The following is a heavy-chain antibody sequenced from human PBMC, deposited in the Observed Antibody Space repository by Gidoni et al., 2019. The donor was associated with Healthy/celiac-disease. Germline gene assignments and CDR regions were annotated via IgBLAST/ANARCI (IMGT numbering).Heavy chain of an antibody. J-gene: IGHJ5*02. Sequence: QVQLQESGPGLVTPSETLSLTCPVSGGSISSYYWSWIRQPPGKGLEWIGYIYYSGSTNSNPSLKSRVTISVDTSKNQFSLKLSSVTAADTAVYYCARRGSSSSEQFDPWGQGTLVTVSS. CDR3: ARRGSSSSEQFDP. CDR2: IYYSGST. D-gene: IGHD6-6*01. CDR1: GGSISSYY. V-gene: IGHV4-59*08.